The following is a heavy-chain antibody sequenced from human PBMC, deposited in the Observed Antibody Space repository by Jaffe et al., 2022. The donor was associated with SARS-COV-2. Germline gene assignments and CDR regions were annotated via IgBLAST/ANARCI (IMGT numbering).Heavy chain of an antibody. D-gene: IGHD6-19*01. CDR2: INHSGST. CDR3: AMMYSSGGVDY. Sequence: QVQLQQWGAGLLKPSETLSLTCAVYGGSFSGYYWSWIRQPPGKGLEWIGEINHSGSTNYNPSLKSRVTISVDTSKNQFSLKLSSVTAADTAVYYCAMMYSSGGVDYWGQGTLVTVSS. J-gene: IGHJ4*02. V-gene: IGHV4-34*01. CDR1: GGSFSGYY.